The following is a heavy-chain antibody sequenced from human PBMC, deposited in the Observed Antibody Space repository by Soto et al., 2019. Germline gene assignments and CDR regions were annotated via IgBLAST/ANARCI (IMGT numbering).Heavy chain of an antibody. Sequence: GGSLRLSCAASGFTFTNYLMTWVRQAPGKGLEWVSSIDKSGGDTYYADSVKGRFTISRDNSKNTLYLQMNGLRAEDTALYYCAKDTYSRSWYFWGQGTLVTVSS. CDR2: IDKSGGDT. CDR1: GFTFTNYL. D-gene: IGHD2-2*01. J-gene: IGHJ4*02. CDR3: AKDTYSRSWYF. V-gene: IGHV3-23*05.